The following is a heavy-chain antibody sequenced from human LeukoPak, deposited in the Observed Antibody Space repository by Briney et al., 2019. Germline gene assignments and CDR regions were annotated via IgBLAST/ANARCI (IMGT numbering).Heavy chain of an antibody. CDR3: ATSRYCSSTSCYLQWGYYYYMDV. D-gene: IGHD2-2*01. CDR2: INAGNGNT. CDR1: GYTFTSYA. V-gene: IGHV1-3*01. J-gene: IGHJ6*03. Sequence: ASVKVSCKASGYTFTSYAMHWVRQAPGQRLEWMGWINAGNGNTKYSQKFQGRVTITADESTSTAYMELSSLRSEDTAVYYCATSRYCSSTSCYLQWGYYYYMDVWGKGTTVTVSS.